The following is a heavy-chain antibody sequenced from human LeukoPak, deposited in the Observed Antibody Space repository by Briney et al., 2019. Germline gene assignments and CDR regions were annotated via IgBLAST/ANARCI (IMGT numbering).Heavy chain of an antibody. J-gene: IGHJ4*02. CDR2: INWNGGST. D-gene: IGHD3-22*01. Sequence: GGSLRLSCAASGFTFDDYGMSWVRQAPGKGLEWVSGINWNGGSTGYADSVKGRFTISRDNAKNSLYLQMNSPRAGDTALYYCARERTYYYDSNPDYFDYWGQGTLVTVSS. CDR1: GFTFDDYG. CDR3: ARERTYYYDSNPDYFDY. V-gene: IGHV3-20*04.